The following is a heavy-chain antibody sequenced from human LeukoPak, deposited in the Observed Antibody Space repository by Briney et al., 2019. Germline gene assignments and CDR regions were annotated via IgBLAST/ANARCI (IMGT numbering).Heavy chain of an antibody. Sequence: ASVKVSCKASGYTFTGYYMHWVRQAPGQGLEWMGWINPNSGGTNYAQKFQGRVTMTRDTSISTAYVELSRLRSDNTAVYYCARCSMTPLEWLLGGNYYYYMDVWGKGTTVTVSS. J-gene: IGHJ6*03. CDR3: ARCSMTPLEWLLGGNYYYYMDV. CDR2: INPNSGGT. D-gene: IGHD3-3*01. V-gene: IGHV1-2*02. CDR1: GYTFTGYY.